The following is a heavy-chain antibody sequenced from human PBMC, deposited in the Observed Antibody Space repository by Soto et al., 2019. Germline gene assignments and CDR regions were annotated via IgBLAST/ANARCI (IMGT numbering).Heavy chain of an antibody. D-gene: IGHD2-15*01. CDR1: GCTFSSYA. CDR2: IIPNFGTA. J-gene: IGHJ6*02. V-gene: IGHV1-69*13. Sequence: SVKVSCKASGCTFSSYAISWVRQAPGQGLEWMGGIIPNFGTANYAQKFQGRVTITADESTSTAYMELSSLRSEDTAVYYCASEVVVVVAATIHYYYSVIDVWGQGTTVTVSS. CDR3: ASEVVVVVAATIHYYYSVIDV.